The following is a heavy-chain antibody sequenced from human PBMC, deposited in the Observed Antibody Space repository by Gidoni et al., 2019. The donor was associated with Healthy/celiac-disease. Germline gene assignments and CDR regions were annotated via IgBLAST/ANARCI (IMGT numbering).Heavy chain of an antibody. CDR1: GGSISSGSYY. CDR2: IYTSGST. D-gene: IGHD6-13*01. J-gene: IGHJ2*01. Sequence: QVQLQESGPGLVKPSQTLSLTCTVSGGSISSGSYYWSWIRQPAGKGLEWIGRIYTSGSTNYNPSLKSRVTISVDTSKNQFSLKLSSVTAADTAVYYCARDPAAAGKSWYFDLWGRGTLVTVSS. CDR3: ARDPAAAGKSWYFDL. V-gene: IGHV4-61*02.